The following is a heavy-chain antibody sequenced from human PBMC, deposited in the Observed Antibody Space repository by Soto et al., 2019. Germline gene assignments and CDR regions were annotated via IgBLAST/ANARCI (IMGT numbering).Heavy chain of an antibody. D-gene: IGHD6-13*01. CDR1: GGSISSSSYY. J-gene: IGHJ4*02. Sequence: PSETLSLTCTVSGGSISSSSYYWGWIRQPPGKGLEWIGSIYYSGSTYYNPSLKSRVTISVDTSKNQFSLNLNSVTAADTAVYYCARLPISRKGYSSDWYGSPKNYWGQGTLVTVSS. V-gene: IGHV4-39*01. CDR3: ARLPISRKGYSSDWYGSPKNY. CDR2: IYYSGST.